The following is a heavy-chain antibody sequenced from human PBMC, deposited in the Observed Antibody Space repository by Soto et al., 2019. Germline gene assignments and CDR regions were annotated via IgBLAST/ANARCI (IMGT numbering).Heavy chain of an antibody. Sequence: PSETLSLTCTVSGGSISGYYWSWIRQPAGKGLEWILGIYTSGSTNYNPSLKSRVTMSVATSKNQFSLKLRSVTAADTAVYYCARAQGIAARPRDYCYFGMDXWGQGTTVTVS. CDR2: IYTSGST. CDR1: GGSISGYY. D-gene: IGHD6-6*01. CDR3: ARAQGIAARPRDYCYFGMDX. V-gene: IGHV4-4*07. J-gene: IGHJ6*02.